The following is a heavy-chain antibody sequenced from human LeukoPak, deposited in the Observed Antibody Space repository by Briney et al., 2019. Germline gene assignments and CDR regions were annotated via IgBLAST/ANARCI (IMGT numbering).Heavy chain of an antibody. CDR3: ARDRGPFDSSGYPDY. Sequence: GGSLRLSCAASGFTFSTYSMNWVRQAPGKGLEWVSFISISSSYIYYADSVKGRFTISRDNAKNALYLQMNSLRAEDTAVYYCARDRGPFDSSGYPDYWGQGTLVTVSS. J-gene: IGHJ4*02. V-gene: IGHV3-21*01. CDR2: ISISSSYI. CDR1: GFTFSTYS. D-gene: IGHD3-22*01.